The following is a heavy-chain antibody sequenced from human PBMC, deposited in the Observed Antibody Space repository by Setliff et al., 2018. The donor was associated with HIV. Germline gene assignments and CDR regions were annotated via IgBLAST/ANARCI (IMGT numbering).Heavy chain of an antibody. CDR3: ASGKIVVVPAAMRPFDY. Sequence: PWGSLRLPCAASGFTFSSYATHWVRQAPGKGLVWVSRINSDGSSTSYADSVKGRFTISRDNAKNTLYLQMNSLRAEDTAVYYCASGKIVVVPAAMRPFDYWGQGTLVTVSS. D-gene: IGHD2-2*01. CDR1: GFTFSSYA. J-gene: IGHJ4*02. CDR2: INSDGSST. V-gene: IGHV3-74*01.